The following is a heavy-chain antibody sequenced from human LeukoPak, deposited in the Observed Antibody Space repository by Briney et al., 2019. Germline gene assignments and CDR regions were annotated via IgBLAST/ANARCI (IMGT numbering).Heavy chain of an antibody. V-gene: IGHV4-39*01. CDR1: GGSISSYY. Sequence: SETLSLTCTVSGGSISSYYWGWIRQPPGKGLEWIGSIYYSGSTYYNPSLKSRVTISVDTSKNQFSLKLSSVTAADTAVYYCARLWGFDYWGQGTLVTVSS. J-gene: IGHJ4*02. D-gene: IGHD1-26*01. CDR2: IYYSGST. CDR3: ARLWGFDY.